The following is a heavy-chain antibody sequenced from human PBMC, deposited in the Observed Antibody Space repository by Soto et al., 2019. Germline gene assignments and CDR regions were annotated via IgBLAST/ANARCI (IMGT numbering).Heavy chain of an antibody. V-gene: IGHV3-30-3*01. CDR2: ISYDGSNK. J-gene: IGHJ6*02. CDR3: ARAPPRGIAAPGTWGSGMDV. CDR1: GFSFSSYS. Sequence: GGSLRLSCTASGFSFSSYSLHWVRQTPGKGLEWVAVISYDGSNKYYADSVKGRFTVSRDSPKNTLFLQMNSLKPEDTAVYYCARAPPRGIAAPGTWGSGMDVWGQGTTVTVSS. D-gene: IGHD6-13*01.